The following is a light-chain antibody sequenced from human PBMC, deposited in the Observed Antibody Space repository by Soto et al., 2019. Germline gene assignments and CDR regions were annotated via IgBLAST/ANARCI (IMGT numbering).Light chain of an antibody. CDR1: QSIASS. J-gene: IGKJ4*01. CDR3: QQYNNWRPLT. CDR2: GAS. V-gene: IGKV3-15*01. Sequence: EVVMTQSPATLSVSPGERTTLSCRASQSIASSVAWYQQIPGQAPRLLIYGASTRATGIPARFSGSGSGTEFTLTISSLQSEDFAVYYCQQYNNWRPLTFGGGTKVEIK.